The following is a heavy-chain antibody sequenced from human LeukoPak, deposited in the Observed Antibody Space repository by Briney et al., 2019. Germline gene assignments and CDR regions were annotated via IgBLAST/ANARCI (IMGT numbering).Heavy chain of an antibody. Sequence: ASVKVSCKASGGTFSSYAISWVRQAPGQGLEWMGIINPSGGSTSYAQKFQGRVTMTRDTSTSTVYMELSSLRSEDTAVYYCARDPLWGSGTSTAFDIWGQGTMVTVSS. CDR2: INPSGGST. CDR1: GGTFSSYA. V-gene: IGHV1-46*01. D-gene: IGHD3-10*01. J-gene: IGHJ3*02. CDR3: ARDPLWGSGTSTAFDI.